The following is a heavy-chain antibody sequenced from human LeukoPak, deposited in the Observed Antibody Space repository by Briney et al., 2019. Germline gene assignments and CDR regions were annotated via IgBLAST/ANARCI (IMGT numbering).Heavy chain of an antibody. V-gene: IGHV3-30*04. CDR2: ISYDGSNK. CDR1: GFTFSSHA. J-gene: IGHJ3*02. CDR3: AREDSGYDSLGAFDI. D-gene: IGHD5-12*01. Sequence: PPGGSLRLSCAASGFTFSSHAMHWVRQAPGKGLEWVAVISYDGSNKYYADSVKGRFTISRDNSKNTLYLQMNSLRAEDTAVYYCAREDSGYDSLGAFDIWGQGTMVTVSS.